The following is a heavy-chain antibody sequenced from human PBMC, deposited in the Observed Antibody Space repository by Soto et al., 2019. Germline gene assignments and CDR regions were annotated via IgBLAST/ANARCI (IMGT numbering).Heavy chain of an antibody. V-gene: IGHV4-34*01. CDR2: INHSGST. J-gene: IGHJ6*02. Sequence: PSETLSLACAAYGECFSVYYWSWIRQPPGKGLEWIGEINHSGSTNYNPSLKSRVTISVDTSKNQFSLKLSSVTAADTAVYYCALGGSGNSDYYYGMDVWGQGTTVTVSS. CDR3: ALGGSGNSDYYYGMDV. D-gene: IGHD3-10*01. CDR1: GECFSVYY.